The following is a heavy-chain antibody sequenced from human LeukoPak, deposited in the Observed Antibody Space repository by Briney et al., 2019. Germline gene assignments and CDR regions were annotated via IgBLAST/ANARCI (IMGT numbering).Heavy chain of an antibody. V-gene: IGHV4-4*02. J-gene: IGHJ4*02. CDR1: GGSISSTNW. CDR3: ARHYGP. CDR2: IYHSGST. Sequence: SETLSLTCTFSGGSISSTNWWSWVRQPPGKGLAWIGGIYHSGSTNYNPSLKSRVTISVDTSKNQFSLKLNSVTATDTAVYYCARHYGPWGQGTLVTVSS. D-gene: IGHD3-16*01.